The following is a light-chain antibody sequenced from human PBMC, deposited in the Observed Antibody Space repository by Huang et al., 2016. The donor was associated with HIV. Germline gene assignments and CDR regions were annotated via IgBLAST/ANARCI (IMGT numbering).Light chain of an antibody. CDR2: GAS. Sequence: EIVMTQSPATLSVSPGERATLSCRASQGVSSNVAWYQQEPGQAPRLLIYGASTRATGIPARFSGSGSGTEFTLTINSLQSEDFAVYYCQQYNKWPPTFGQGTKVEIK. V-gene: IGKV3-15*01. CDR1: QGVSSN. CDR3: QQYNKWPPT. J-gene: IGKJ1*01.